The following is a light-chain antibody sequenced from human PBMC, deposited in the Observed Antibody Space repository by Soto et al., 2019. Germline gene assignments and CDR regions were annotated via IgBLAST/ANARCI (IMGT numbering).Light chain of an antibody. Sequence: DIVMTQSPATLSVAPGERVTFSCRASQGVSRKLAWYQHKPGQAPRLLISGASTGATGIPDRFSGSGSGTDFTLTISRLEPEDFAVYYCQQYGNSPPETFGQGTRLEIK. J-gene: IGKJ5*01. CDR3: QQYGNSPPET. CDR1: QGVSRK. CDR2: GAS. V-gene: IGKV3-15*01.